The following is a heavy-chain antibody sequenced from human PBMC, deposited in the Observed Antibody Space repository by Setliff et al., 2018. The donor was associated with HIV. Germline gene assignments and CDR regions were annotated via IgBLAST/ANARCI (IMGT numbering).Heavy chain of an antibody. CDR2: INEDGSNK. J-gene: IGHJ3*02. D-gene: IGHD1-26*01. Sequence: GGSLRLSCAASGFTFSSYGMHWVRQAPGKGLEWVANINEDGSNKYYVDSVKGRFIISRDNAKNSLYLQMNSLRAEDTAVYYCARNTDVDSVYRPFHIWGQGTMVTVSS. CDR3: ARNTDVDSVYRPFHI. CDR1: GFTFSSYG. V-gene: IGHV3-7*03.